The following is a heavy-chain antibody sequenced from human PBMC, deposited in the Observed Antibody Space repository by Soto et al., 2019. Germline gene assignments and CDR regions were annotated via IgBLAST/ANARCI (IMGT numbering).Heavy chain of an antibody. CDR1: KFLLSTSGVG. D-gene: IGHD3-16*02. Sequence: QITLKESGPTLVKPTEPLTLTCSFSKFLLSTSGVGVGWIRQPPGKALEWLALVYWNDDKRYSPSLRSRLTITKDTSKNQVVLTMTNMDPVDTATFYCARLYDYVWGTYREGYFDFWGQGILVTVSS. CDR3: ARLYDYVWGTYREGYFDF. J-gene: IGHJ4*02. CDR2: VYWNDDK. V-gene: IGHV2-5*01.